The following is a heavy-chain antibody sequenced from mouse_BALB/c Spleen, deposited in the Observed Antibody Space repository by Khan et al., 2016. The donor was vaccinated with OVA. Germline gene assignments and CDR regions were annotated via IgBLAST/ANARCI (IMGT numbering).Heavy chain of an antibody. J-gene: IGHJ2*01. CDR1: GYSITSDYA. Sequence: EVQLVESGPGLVKPSQSLSLTCTVTGYSITSDYAWNWIRQFPGNKLEWMGYISYSGSTSYNPSLKSRISITRDTSKNQFFLQVNSVTTEDTATYYCARSIMANWGQGTTLTVSS. CDR3: ARSIMAN. CDR2: ISYSGST. V-gene: IGHV3-2*02.